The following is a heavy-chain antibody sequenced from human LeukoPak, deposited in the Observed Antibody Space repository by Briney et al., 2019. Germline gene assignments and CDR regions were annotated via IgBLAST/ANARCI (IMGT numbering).Heavy chain of an antibody. J-gene: IGHJ4*02. D-gene: IGHD6-13*01. V-gene: IGHV3-66*01. Sequence: QSGGSLRLSCAASGVTVGNNYMNWVRQAPGKGLEWVSLIYSGGTTHYADSVKGRFTISRDNSKNTLYLQMNNLRVDDTAVYYCARDPPAVATNTYGWGQGTLVTVSA. CDR2: IYSGGTT. CDR1: GVTVGNNY. CDR3: ARDPPAVATNTYG.